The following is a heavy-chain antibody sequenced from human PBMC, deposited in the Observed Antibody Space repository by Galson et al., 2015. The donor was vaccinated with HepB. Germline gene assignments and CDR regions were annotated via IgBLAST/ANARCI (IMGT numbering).Heavy chain of an antibody. CDR3: SSGYCSGGSCYFWAPPDY. J-gene: IGHJ4*02. D-gene: IGHD2-15*01. V-gene: IGHV1-69*13. Sequence: SVKFSCKASGGTFSSYAISWVRQAPGQGLEWMGGIIPIFGTANYAQKFQGRVTITADESTSTAYMELSSLRSEDTAVYYCSSGYCSGGSCYFWAPPDYWGQGTLVTVSS. CDR2: IIPIFGTA. CDR1: GGTFSSYA.